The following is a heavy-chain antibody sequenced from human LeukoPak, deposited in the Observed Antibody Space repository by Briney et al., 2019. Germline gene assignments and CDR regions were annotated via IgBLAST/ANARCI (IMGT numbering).Heavy chain of an antibody. D-gene: IGHD1-26*01. J-gene: IGHJ4*02. Sequence: SETLSLTCTVSGGSISSYYWSWIRQPPGKGLEWIGSIYYSGSTYYNPSLKSRVTISVDTSKNQFSLKLSSVTAADTAVYYCARVELGSFVFDYWGQGTLVTVSS. CDR2: IYYSGST. V-gene: IGHV4-59*12. CDR1: GGSISSYY. CDR3: ARVELGSFVFDY.